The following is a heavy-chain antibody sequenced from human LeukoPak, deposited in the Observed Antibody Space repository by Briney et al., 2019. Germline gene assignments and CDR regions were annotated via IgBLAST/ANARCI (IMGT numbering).Heavy chain of an antibody. CDR3: TRPESSSSLACDH. V-gene: IGHV3-23*01. CDR2: ISGSGDST. D-gene: IGHD2-2*01. J-gene: IGHJ4*02. Sequence: GGSLRLSCAASGFTFSSYAMSWVRQAPGKGLEWVSAISGSGDSTYYGDSVKGRFTISRDNSKNTLYLQMNSLRAEDTAVYYCTRPESSSSLACDHWGQGTLVTVSS. CDR1: GFTFSSYA.